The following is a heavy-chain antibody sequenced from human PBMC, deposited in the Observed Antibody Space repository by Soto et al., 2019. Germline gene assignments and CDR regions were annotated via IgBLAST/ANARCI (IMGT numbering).Heavy chain of an antibody. Sequence: QVQLAESGGGVVQPGRSLRLSCAASGFTFSSYGMHWVRQAPGKGLEWVAVISYDGSNKYYADSVKGRFTISRDNSKNTLYLQMNSLRAEDTAVYYCAKDEFGDFWSGYYLSDYGMDVW. CDR3: AKDEFGDFWSGYYLSDYGMDV. V-gene: IGHV3-30*18. D-gene: IGHD3-3*01. CDR2: ISYDGSNK. J-gene: IGHJ6*01. CDR1: GFTFSSYG.